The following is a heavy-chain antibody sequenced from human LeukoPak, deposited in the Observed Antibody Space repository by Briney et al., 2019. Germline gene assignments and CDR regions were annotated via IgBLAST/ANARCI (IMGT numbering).Heavy chain of an antibody. V-gene: IGHV3-53*01. CDR2: IYSGGST. D-gene: IGHD1-26*01. Sequence: GGSLRLSCAASGFTVSSNYMSWVRQAPGEGLEWVSVIYSGGSTYYADSVKGRFTISSDNSKNTLYLQMNSLRAEDTAVYYCATQSPSGSYIDYYYYGMDVWGQGTTVTVSS. J-gene: IGHJ6*02. CDR1: GFTVSSNY. CDR3: ATQSPSGSYIDYYYYGMDV.